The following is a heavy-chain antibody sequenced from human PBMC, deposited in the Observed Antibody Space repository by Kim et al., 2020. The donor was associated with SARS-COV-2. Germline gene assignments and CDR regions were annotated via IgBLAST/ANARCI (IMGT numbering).Heavy chain of an antibody. Sequence: SETLSLTCTVSGGSISSSSYYWGWIRQPPGKGLEWIGSIYYSGSTYYNPSLKSRVTISVDTSKNQFSLKLSSVTAADTAVYYCARPNTPGGYDFWSGYYPTRGAFDIWGQGTMVTVSS. J-gene: IGHJ3*02. CDR3: ARPNTPGGYDFWSGYYPTRGAFDI. D-gene: IGHD3-3*01. V-gene: IGHV4-39*01. CDR2: IYYSGST. CDR1: GGSISSSSYY.